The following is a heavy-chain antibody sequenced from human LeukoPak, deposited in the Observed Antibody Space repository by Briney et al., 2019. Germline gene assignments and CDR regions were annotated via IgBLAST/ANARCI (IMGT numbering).Heavy chain of an antibody. CDR3: ARGAPATIDY. V-gene: IGHV4-34*01. CDR1: GGSFSGYY. D-gene: IGHD2-2*01. Sequence: SETLSLTCAVYGGSFSGYYWSWIRQPPGKGLEWIGEINHSGSTNYNSSLKSRVTISVDTSKNQFSLKLSSVTAADTAVYYCARGAPATIDYWGQGTLVTVSS. CDR2: INHSGST. J-gene: IGHJ4*02.